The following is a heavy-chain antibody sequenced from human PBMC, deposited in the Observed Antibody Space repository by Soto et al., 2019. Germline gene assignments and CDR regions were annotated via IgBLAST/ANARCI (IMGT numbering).Heavy chain of an antibody. D-gene: IGHD1-26*01. CDR2: TSYDGSTN. CDR1: GFTLSAYG. CDR3: AKVTFSGDYYYSYGMDV. V-gene: IGHV3-30*18. Sequence: LRLSCSASGFTLSAYGMHWVRQAPGKGLEWVAVTSYDGSTNFYADSLRGRFTISRDNSQNTLYLQMNSLRAEDTAVYYCAKVTFSGDYYYSYGMDVWGQGTTVTVSS. J-gene: IGHJ6*02.